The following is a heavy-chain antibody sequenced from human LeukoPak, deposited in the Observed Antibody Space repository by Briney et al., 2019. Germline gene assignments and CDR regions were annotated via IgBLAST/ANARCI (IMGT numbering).Heavy chain of an antibody. J-gene: IGHJ6*02. D-gene: IGHD6-13*01. CDR3: ARVSYSSSWYQRSYYYGMDV. Sequence: ASVTVSFKASGYTFTSYDINWVRQASGQGLECMGWMNPNSGNTGYAQKFQGRVTMTRNTSISTAYMELSSLRSEDTAVYYCARVSYSSSWYQRSYYYGMDVWGQGTTVTVSS. V-gene: IGHV1-8*01. CDR2: MNPNSGNT. CDR1: GYTFTSYD.